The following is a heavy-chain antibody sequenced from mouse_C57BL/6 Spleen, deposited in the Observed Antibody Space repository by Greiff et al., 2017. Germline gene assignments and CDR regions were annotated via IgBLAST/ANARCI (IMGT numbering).Heavy chain of an antibody. CDR1: GYTFTSYW. V-gene: IGHV1-64*01. CDR3: ARSDNYCGSIAWFAY. Sequence: QVQLQQPGAELVKPGASVKLSCTASGYTFTSYWMHWVKQRPGQGLEWIGMIHPNSGSTHYNEKFKGKATLTVDKSSSTAYMQLSSLTSEDSAVYYCARSDNYCGSIAWFAYWGQGTLVTVSA. CDR2: IHPNSGST. D-gene: IGHD1-1*01. J-gene: IGHJ3*01.